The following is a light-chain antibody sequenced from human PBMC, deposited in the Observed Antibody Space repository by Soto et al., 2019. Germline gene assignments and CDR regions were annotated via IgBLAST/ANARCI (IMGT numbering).Light chain of an antibody. CDR2: TTN. J-gene: IGLJ1*01. Sequence: QWVRTLPHPASGSPGLRVTMCCSGSSCHIRTSSFSRCQQHPGTAPNRLISTTNPRPSGVPERFSGSKSGTSASLAISGLQSEDEADYYCAAWDDSLTRHVFETGTKVPV. CDR3: AAWDDSLTRHV. CDR1: SCHIRTSS. V-gene: IGLV1-44*01.